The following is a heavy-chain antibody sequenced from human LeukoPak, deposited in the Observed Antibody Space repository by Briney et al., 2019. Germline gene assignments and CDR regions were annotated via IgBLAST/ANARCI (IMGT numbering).Heavy chain of an antibody. Sequence: ASVKVSCKASGYTFTSYDINWVRQATGQGLEWMGWMNPNSGNTGYAQKFQGRVTITRNTSISTAYMELSSLRSEDTAVYYCARASHRPGQNWFDPWGQGTLVTVSS. CDR2: MNPNSGNT. V-gene: IGHV1-8*03. D-gene: IGHD1-1*01. CDR3: ARASHRPGQNWFDP. J-gene: IGHJ5*02. CDR1: GYTFTSYD.